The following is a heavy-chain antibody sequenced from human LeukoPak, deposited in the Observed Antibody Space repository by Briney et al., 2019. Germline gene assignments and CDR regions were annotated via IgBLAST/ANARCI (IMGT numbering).Heavy chain of an antibody. Sequence: GGSLRLSCAASGFTFRSYEMNWVRQAPGKGLEWVSYISRSGTTIYYVDSVKGRFTISRDNAKNSLYLQMNSLRAEDTAVYYCARDPPPYSSGWHGSVWGQGTLVPVSS. CDR2: ISRSGTTI. CDR1: GFTFRSYE. CDR3: ARDPPPYSSGWHGSV. J-gene: IGHJ4*02. V-gene: IGHV3-48*03. D-gene: IGHD6-19*01.